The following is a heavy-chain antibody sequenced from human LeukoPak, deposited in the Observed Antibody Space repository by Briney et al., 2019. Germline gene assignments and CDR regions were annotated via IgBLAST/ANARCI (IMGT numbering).Heavy chain of an antibody. CDR3: ASGAAAGTMPLY. D-gene: IGHD6-13*01. Sequence: SETLSLTCTVSGGSSSSYYWSWIRQPPGKGLEWIGYIHYTGSTNYNPSLKNRVTISIDTSKNQFSLKLTSVTAADTAVYYCASGAAAGTMPLYWGQGTLVTVSS. CDR1: GGSSSSYY. J-gene: IGHJ4*02. CDR2: IHYTGST. V-gene: IGHV4-59*01.